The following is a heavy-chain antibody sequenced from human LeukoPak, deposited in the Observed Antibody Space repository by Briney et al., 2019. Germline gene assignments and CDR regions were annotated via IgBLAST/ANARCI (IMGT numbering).Heavy chain of an antibody. V-gene: IGHV1-18*01. Sequence: ASVKVSCKASGYNFLSYGISWLRQAPGRGLEWMGWISTYSEKPKSALKFQGRVTMTRDTSTSTVYMELSSLRSEDTAVYYCAREGDYDSSGYYSDYWGQGTLVTVSS. CDR2: ISTYSEKP. D-gene: IGHD3-22*01. J-gene: IGHJ4*02. CDR3: AREGDYDSSGYYSDY. CDR1: GYNFLSYG.